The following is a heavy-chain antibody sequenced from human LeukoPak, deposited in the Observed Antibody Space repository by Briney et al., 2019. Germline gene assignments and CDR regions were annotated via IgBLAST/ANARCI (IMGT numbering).Heavy chain of an antibody. V-gene: IGHV1-69*13. CDR2: IIPIFGTA. Sequence: GASVTVSCKASGGTFSSYAISWVRQAPGQGLEWMGGIIPIFGTANYAQKFQGRVTITADESTSTAYMELSSLRSEDTAVYYCARVTGYSSSSLHYWGQGTLVTVSS. J-gene: IGHJ4*02. D-gene: IGHD6-6*01. CDR3: ARVTGYSSSSLHY. CDR1: GGTFSSYA.